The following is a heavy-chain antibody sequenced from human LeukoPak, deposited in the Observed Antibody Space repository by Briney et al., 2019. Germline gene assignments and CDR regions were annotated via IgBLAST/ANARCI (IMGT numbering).Heavy chain of an antibody. Sequence: GGSLRLSCEASGFTFSGYAMTWVRQAPGKGLEWVSVISGNGGSTYYADSVKGRFTISRDNSKNTLYLQMNSLRAEDTAVYYCAKNSGAYDFCSGYFYWGQGTLVTVSS. J-gene: IGHJ4*02. D-gene: IGHD3-3*01. CDR3: AKNSGAYDFCSGYFY. CDR2: ISGNGGST. V-gene: IGHV3-23*01. CDR1: GFTFSGYA.